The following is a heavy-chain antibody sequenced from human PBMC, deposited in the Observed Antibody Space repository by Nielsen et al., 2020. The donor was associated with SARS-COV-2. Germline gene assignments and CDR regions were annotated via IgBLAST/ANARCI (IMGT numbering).Heavy chain of an antibody. J-gene: IGHJ3*02. CDR1: GYTFTGYY. CDR2: INPNSGGT. V-gene: IGHV1-2*06. CDR3: ARDLPPLTLGGVIVMFAFDI. D-gene: IGHD3-16*02. Sequence: ASVKVSCKASGYTFTGYYMHWVRQAPGQGLEWMGRINPNSGGTNYAQKFQGRVTMTRDTSISTAYMELSRLRSDDTAVYYCARDLPPLTLGGVIVMFAFDIWGQGTMVTVSS.